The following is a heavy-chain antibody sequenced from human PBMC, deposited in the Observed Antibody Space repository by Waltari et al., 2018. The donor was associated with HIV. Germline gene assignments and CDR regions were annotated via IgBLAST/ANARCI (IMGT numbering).Heavy chain of an antibody. Sequence: EVQLVESGGGLVQPGGSLRLSCAASGYTVRCLSMAWVRQGRGKGLEWVSVIYSGGSTYHADCVKGRFTISRDNSKNTLYLQMNSLRAEDTAVYYCVSIAYCGGDCYPRGMDVWGQGTTVTVSS. CDR3: VSIAYCGGDCYPRGMDV. CDR1: GYTVRCLS. J-gene: IGHJ6*02. D-gene: IGHD2-21*02. CDR2: IYSGGST. V-gene: IGHV3-66*01.